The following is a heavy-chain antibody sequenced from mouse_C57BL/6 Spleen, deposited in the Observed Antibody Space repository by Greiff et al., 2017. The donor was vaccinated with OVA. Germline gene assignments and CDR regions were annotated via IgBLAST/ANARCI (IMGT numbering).Heavy chain of an antibody. CDR1: GYTFTDYY. J-gene: IGHJ1*03. CDR3: ASITTVVEGYFDV. V-gene: IGHV1-19*01. D-gene: IGHD1-1*01. Sequence: VQLQQSGPVLVKPGASVKMSCKASGYTFTDYYMNWVKQSHGKSLEWIGVINPYNGGTSYNQKFKGKATLTVDKSSSTAYMELNSLTSEDSAVYYCASITTVVEGYFDVWGTGTTGTVSS. CDR2: INPYNGGT.